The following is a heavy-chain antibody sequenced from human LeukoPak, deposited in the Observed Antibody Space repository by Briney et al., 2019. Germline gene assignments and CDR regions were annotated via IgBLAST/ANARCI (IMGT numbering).Heavy chain of an antibody. D-gene: IGHD3-3*01. Sequence: SETLSLTCAVSGVSITSDTYCWSWIRQLPGKGLEWIGYILHSGSTYYNPSLKSRVTISIDTSKSQFSLKLSSVTAADTAVYYCARTRDFWSGYFDYWGQGTLVTVSS. V-gene: IGHV4-30-2*01. CDR1: GVSITSDTYC. J-gene: IGHJ4*02. CDR3: ARTRDFWSGYFDY. CDR2: ILHSGST.